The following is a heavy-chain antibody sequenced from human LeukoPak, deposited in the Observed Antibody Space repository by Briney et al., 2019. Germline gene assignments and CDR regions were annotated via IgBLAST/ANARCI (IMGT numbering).Heavy chain of an antibody. CDR2: TYYRSKWYN. CDR3: AREGEYKVGHFYYGLDV. V-gene: IGHV6-1*01. J-gene: IGHJ6*02. CDR1: GDTVSSNTAA. Sequence: SQTISLTCAISGDTVSSNTAAWNWIRQSPSRGLEWLGRTYYRSKWYNDYAVSVKSRITINPDTSKNQFFLHLNSVTPEDTAVYYCAREGEYKVGHFYYGLDVWGQGTTDTVSS. D-gene: IGHD3-10*01.